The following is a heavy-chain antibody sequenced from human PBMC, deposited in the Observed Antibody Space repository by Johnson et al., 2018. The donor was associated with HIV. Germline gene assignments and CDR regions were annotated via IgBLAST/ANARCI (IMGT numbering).Heavy chain of an antibody. CDR2: ISGSGGST. J-gene: IGHJ3*02. V-gene: IGHV3-23*04. D-gene: IGHD3-22*01. Sequence: VQLVESGGGLVQPGGSLRLSCAASGFTFSSYAMSWVRQAPGKGLEWVSAISGSGGSTYYADSVKGRFTISRDNSKNTLYFQMNSLRAEDTAVYYCARDSHYYDSSGYAFDIWGQGTMVTVSS. CDR3: ARDSHYYDSSGYAFDI. CDR1: GFTFSSYA.